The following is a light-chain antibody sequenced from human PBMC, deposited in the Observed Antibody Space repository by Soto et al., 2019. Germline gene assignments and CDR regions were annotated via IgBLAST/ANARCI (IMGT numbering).Light chain of an antibody. J-gene: IGKJ5*01. CDR1: QSVTTN. CDR3: QQYGSSEII. Sequence: EIVMTQSPASVCVSPGVRATLACRATQSVTTNLAWYQQKPGQAPRLLIYGASTRATDIPARFSGSGSGTDFTLTISSLQSEDFAVFYCQQYGSSEIIFGQGTRLEIK. CDR2: GAS. V-gene: IGKV3-15*01.